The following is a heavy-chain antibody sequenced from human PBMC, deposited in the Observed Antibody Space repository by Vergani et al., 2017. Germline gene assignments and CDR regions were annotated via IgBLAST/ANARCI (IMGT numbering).Heavy chain of an antibody. V-gene: IGHV5-10-1*03. CDR1: GYSFTSYW. J-gene: IGHJ5*02. Sequence: EVQLVQSGAEVKKPGESLRISCKVSGYSFTSYWISWVRQMPGKGLEWMGRIDPSDSYTNYSPSFQGHVTISADKSISTAYLQWSSLKASDTAMYYCARHLYDILTGYYNWFDPWGQGTLVTVSS. CDR2: IDPSDSYT. D-gene: IGHD3-9*01. CDR3: ARHLYDILTGYYNWFDP.